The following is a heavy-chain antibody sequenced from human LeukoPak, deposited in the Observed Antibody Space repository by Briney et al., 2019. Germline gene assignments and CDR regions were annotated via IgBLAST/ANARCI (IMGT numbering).Heavy chain of an antibody. J-gene: IGHJ5*02. V-gene: IGHV3-30*04. CDR2: ISYDESNK. D-gene: IGHD4-17*01. CDR1: GFTFSSYA. CDR3: ARDTPYGDCGWHNWVDP. Sequence: GRSLRLSCAASGFTFSSYAMHWVRQAPGKGLEWVAVISYDESNKYYADSVKGRFTISRDNSKNTLYLQMNSLRAEDTAVYYCARDTPYGDCGWHNWVDPWGQGTLVTVSS.